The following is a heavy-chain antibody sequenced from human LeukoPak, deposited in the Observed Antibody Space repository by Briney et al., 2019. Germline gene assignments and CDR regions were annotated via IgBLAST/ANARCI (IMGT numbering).Heavy chain of an antibody. D-gene: IGHD2-2*03. CDR1: GFTFSNYW. CDR3: ASGYRYFDY. Sequence: GGSLRLSCAASGFTFSNYWMHWVRQVPGKGLVWVSRINSDGSSTSYADSVKGRFTISRDNAKNTLHLQMNSLRAEDTAVYYCASGYRYFDYWGQGTLVTVSS. V-gene: IGHV3-74*01. J-gene: IGHJ4*02. CDR2: INSDGSST.